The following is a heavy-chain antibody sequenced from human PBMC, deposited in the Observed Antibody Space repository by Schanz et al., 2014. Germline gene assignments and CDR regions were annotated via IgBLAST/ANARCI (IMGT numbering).Heavy chain of an antibody. CDR3: VSGRGAEDVFDI. Sequence: QVQLVQSGAEVKRPGASVKVSCKASGYTFTSYDFNWVRQAPGQGLEWMGRIIPIHGIVNYAQRFQDRVRITADKSTSTAYLELSSLRSDDTAVYYCVSGRGAEDVFDIWGQGTMLTVSS. J-gene: IGHJ3*02. V-gene: IGHV1-69*04. CDR1: GYTFTSYD. D-gene: IGHD4-17*01. CDR2: IIPIHGIV.